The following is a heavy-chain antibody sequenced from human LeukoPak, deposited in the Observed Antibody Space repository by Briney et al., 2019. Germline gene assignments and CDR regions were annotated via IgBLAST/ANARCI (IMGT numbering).Heavy chain of an antibody. CDR1: GYTFTGYY. J-gene: IGHJ6*03. CDR3: ARAYIRSPRNSMDV. D-gene: IGHD3-16*01. CDR2: INPTGGST. V-gene: IGHV1-46*01. Sequence: GASVKVSCKASGYTFTGYYMHWVRQAPGQGLEWMGIINPTGGSTTYAQNFQGRVTVTRDMSTSTVYMELSSLRSEDTAVYFCARAYIRSPRNSMDVWGKGTTVTVSS.